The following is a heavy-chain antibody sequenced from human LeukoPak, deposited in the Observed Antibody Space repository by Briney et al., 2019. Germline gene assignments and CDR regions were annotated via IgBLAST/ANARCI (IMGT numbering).Heavy chain of an antibody. V-gene: IGHV4-59*08. D-gene: IGHD3-22*01. CDR2: IYYSGST. Sequence: SETLSLTCTVSGGSISSYYWSWIRQPPGKGLEWIGYIYYSGSTNYNPSLKSRVTISVDTSKNQFSLKLSSVTAADTAVYYCASQDSSGYFPWSWFDPWGQGTLVTVSS. J-gene: IGHJ5*02. CDR1: GGSISSYY. CDR3: ASQDSSGYFPWSWFDP.